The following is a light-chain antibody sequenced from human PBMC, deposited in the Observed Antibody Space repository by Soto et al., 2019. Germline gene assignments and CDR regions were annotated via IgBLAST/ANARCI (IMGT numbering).Light chain of an antibody. V-gene: IGKV2-40*01. Sequence: VLMTQTPLSLPVTPGDPASISCRSNQSLLDPDDGNVYLDWYLQKPGRSPQLLVYTVSYRASGVADRFSARGSDTDFTLKISRVEADDVVVYYCMQRLEFPHTFGGGTKLEIK. J-gene: IGKJ4*01. CDR2: TVS. CDR1: QSLLDPDDGNVY. CDR3: MQRLEFPHT.